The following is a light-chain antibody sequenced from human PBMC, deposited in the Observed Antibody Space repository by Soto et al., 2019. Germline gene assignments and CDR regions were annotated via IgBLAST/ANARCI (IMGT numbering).Light chain of an antibody. CDR3: QQRYRWPPIT. CDR1: PSVTNF. CDR2: GAF. Sequence: PGERATLSCRASPSVTNFLAWYQQKPGQAPRLLIYGAFNRATGIPARFSGSGSGTDFTLTISSLEPEDFAVYYCQQRYRWPPITFGQGTRLEIK. J-gene: IGKJ5*01. V-gene: IGKV3-11*01.